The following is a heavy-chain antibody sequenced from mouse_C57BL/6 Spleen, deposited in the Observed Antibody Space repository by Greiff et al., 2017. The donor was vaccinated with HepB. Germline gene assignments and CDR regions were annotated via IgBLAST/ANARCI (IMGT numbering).Heavy chain of an antibody. Sequence: QVQLQQSGAELARPGASVKLSCKASGYTFTSYGISWVKQRTGQGLEWIGEIYPRSGNTYYNEKFKGKATLTADKSSSTAYMELRSLTSEDSAFYFCARLNDGYYVAWFAYWGQGTLVTVSA. CDR2: IYPRSGNT. D-gene: IGHD2-3*01. J-gene: IGHJ3*01. V-gene: IGHV1-81*01. CDR3: ARLNDGYYVAWFAY. CDR1: GYTFTSYG.